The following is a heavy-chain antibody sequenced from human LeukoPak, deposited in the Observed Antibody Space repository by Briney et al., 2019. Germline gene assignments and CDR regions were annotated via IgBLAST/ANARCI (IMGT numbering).Heavy chain of an antibody. CDR2: IRYDGSNK. D-gene: IGHD2-2*01. CDR1: GFTFSSYG. Sequence: GGSLRLSCAASGFTFSSYGMHWVRQAPGKGLEWVAFIRYDGSNKYYADSVKGRFTISRDNSKNTLYLQMNSLRAEDTAVYYCARDAPLIYCSSTTCYRYYFDYWGQGALVTVSS. CDR3: ARDAPLIYCSSTTCYRYYFDY. V-gene: IGHV3-30*02. J-gene: IGHJ4*02.